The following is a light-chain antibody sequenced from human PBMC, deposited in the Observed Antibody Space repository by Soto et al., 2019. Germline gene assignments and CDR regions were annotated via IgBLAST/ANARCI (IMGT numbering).Light chain of an antibody. V-gene: IGKV3-11*01. CDR2: DAS. CDR3: QQRSSWPLLT. J-gene: IGKJ4*01. Sequence: EIVLTQSPATLSLSPGERATLSCRASQSVSNYLAWFQQKPGQAPRLLIYDASNRATGIPARFTGSGSGTDFTLTISSLEPEDFAVYYCQQRSSWPLLTFGGGTKVEI. CDR1: QSVSNY.